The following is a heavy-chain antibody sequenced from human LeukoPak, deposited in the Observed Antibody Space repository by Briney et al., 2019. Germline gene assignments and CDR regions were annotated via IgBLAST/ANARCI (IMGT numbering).Heavy chain of an antibody. Sequence: ASVKVSRKASAYTFTIYGISWVRQAPGQGLEWMGWISAYNGNTNYAQKLHGRVTMTTDTSTSTAYMELRSLRSDDTAVYYCARDLRERRSSWLKFDYWGQGTLVTVSS. V-gene: IGHV1-18*01. CDR1: AYTFTIYG. J-gene: IGHJ4*02. D-gene: IGHD6-13*01. CDR3: ARDLRERRSSWLKFDY. CDR2: ISAYNGNT.